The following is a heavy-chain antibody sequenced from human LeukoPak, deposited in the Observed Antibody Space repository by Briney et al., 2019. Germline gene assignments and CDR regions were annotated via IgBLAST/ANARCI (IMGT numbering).Heavy chain of an antibody. D-gene: IGHD5-24*01. J-gene: IGHJ4*02. CDR2: INSKSGGT. Sequence: ASVKVSCKASGYTFTGYYMHWVRQAPGQGLEWMEWINSKSGGTNYAQKFQGRVTMTRDTSISTAYMELSSLRSEDTAVYYCARGRRWLQSLHYWGQGTLVTVSS. CDR1: GYTFTGYY. V-gene: IGHV1-2*02. CDR3: ARGRRWLQSLHY.